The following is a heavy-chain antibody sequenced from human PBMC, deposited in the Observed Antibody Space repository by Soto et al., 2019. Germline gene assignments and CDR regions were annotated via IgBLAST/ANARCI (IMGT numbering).Heavy chain of an antibody. J-gene: IGHJ2*01. Sequence: QVQLVQSGAELKKPGSSVKVSCEASGGSFSKKAISWVRQAPGQGPEWMGGINTKFGSTNYAPKFQGRISITADESTNTVYMALSSLTSEDTAVYYCARGASSGFEYWYFELWGRGTLVSVSS. V-gene: IGHV1-69*01. CDR1: GGSFSKKA. CDR3: ARGASSGFEYWYFEL. CDR2: INTKFGST. D-gene: IGHD5-12*01.